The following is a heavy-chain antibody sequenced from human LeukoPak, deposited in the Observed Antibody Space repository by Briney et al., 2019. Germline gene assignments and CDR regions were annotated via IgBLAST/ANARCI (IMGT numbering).Heavy chain of an antibody. CDR2: IYHSGST. J-gene: IGHJ5*02. Sequence: PSGTLSLTCAVSGDSISSSNWWNWVRQPPGKGLEWIGEIYHSGSTHHNPSLKSRITISVDTSKNQFSLKLSSVTAADTAVYYCARNRREWLQNWFDPWGQGTLVTVSS. D-gene: IGHD5-12*01. V-gene: IGHV4-4*02. CDR3: ARNRREWLQNWFDP. CDR1: GDSISSSNW.